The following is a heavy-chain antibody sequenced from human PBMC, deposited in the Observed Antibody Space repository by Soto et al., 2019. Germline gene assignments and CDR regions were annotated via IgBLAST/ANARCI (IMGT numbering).Heavy chain of an antibody. Sequence: GGSLRLSCAASGFTFSDYYMSWIRQAPGKGLEWVSYISSSSSYTNYADSVKGRFTISRDNAKNSLYLQMNSLRAEDTAVYYCARAFALSIAAATYFDYWGQGTLVTVSS. J-gene: IGHJ4*02. CDR2: ISSSSSYT. CDR1: GFTFSDYY. V-gene: IGHV3-11*06. D-gene: IGHD6-13*01. CDR3: ARAFALSIAAATYFDY.